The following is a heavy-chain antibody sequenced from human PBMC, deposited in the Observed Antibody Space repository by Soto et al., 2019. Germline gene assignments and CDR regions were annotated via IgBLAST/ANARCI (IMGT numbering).Heavy chain of an antibody. D-gene: IGHD3-10*01. Sequence: SQTLSLTCAISGDSVSSDTAAWIWIRQSPSRGLEWLGRTYYKSKWNNDYALSVKSRITISPDTSQNQFSLDLDSVTPEDTAVYYCVGFTLFRGTAVWGKGPRFPVS. CDR3: VGFTLFRGTAV. V-gene: IGHV6-1*01. CDR1: GDSVSSDTAA. CDR2: TYYKSKWNN. J-gene: IGHJ6*04.